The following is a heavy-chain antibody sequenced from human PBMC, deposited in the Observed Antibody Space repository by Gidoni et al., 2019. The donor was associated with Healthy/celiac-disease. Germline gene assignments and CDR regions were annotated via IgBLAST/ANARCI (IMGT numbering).Heavy chain of an antibody. CDR1: GGSISSYY. CDR2: IYYSGST. CDR3: ARTYYYDSSHDY. V-gene: IGHV4-59*01. D-gene: IGHD3-22*01. Sequence: QVQLQESGPGLVKPSETLSLTCTVSGGSISSYYWSWIRQPPGKGLEWIGYIYYSGSTNYNPSLKSRVTISVDTSKNQFSLKLSSVTAADTAVYYCARTYYYDSSHDYWGQGTLVTVSS. J-gene: IGHJ4*02.